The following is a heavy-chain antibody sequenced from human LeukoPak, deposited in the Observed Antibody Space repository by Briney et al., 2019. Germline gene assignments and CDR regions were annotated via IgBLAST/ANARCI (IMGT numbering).Heavy chain of an antibody. J-gene: IGHJ3*02. Sequence: ASVKVSCKASGYTFTGYYMHWVRQAPGQGLEWMGWINPNSGGTNYAQNFQGRVTMTRDTSISTAYMELTRLRSDGTAVYYCARGGDDAFDIWGQGTMVTVSS. V-gene: IGHV1-2*02. CDR1: GYTFTGYY. CDR3: ARGGDDAFDI. D-gene: IGHD7-27*01. CDR2: INPNSGGT.